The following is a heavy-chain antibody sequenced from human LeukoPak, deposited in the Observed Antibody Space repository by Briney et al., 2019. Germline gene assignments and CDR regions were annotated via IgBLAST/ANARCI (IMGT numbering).Heavy chain of an antibody. J-gene: IGHJ4*02. CDR2: ISWNSGSI. D-gene: IGHD6-19*01. CDR1: GSTFDDYA. CDR3: AKGKKITVAGLFDC. V-gene: IGHV3-9*01. Sequence: GRSLRLSCAASGSTFDDYAMHWVRQVPGKGLEWVSGISWNSGSIGYADSVKGRFTISRDNAKNSLYLHMNSLSAEDTALYYCAKGKKITVAGLFDCWGQGTLVTVSS.